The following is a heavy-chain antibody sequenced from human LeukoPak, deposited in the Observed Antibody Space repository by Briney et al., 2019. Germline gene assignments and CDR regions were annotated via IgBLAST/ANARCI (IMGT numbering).Heavy chain of an antibody. D-gene: IGHD5-24*01. CDR3: ARDRWLQSEDYYMDV. CDR2: ISTSSSYI. V-gene: IGHV3-21*01. CDR1: GFTFSSYS. J-gene: IGHJ6*03. Sequence: GGSLRLSCAASGFTFSSYSMNWVRQAPGKGLEWVSSISTSSSYIYYADSVKGRFTISRDNARNSLYLQMNSLRAEDTAVYYCARDRWLQSEDYYMDVWGKGTTVTISS.